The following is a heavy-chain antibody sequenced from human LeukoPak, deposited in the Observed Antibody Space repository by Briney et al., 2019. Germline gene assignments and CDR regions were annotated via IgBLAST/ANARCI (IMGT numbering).Heavy chain of an antibody. Sequence: PSEPLSLTCTVPGGSFTSAGYHWSCIRQPAGKGLEWIRRIYTSGSTSYNPSLKTRVTISVDTSKNQFSLKLSSVTAADTAVYYCARDPGGYKHFDYWGQGTLVTVSS. D-gene: IGHD1-14*01. J-gene: IGHJ4*02. CDR1: GGSFTSAGYH. V-gene: IGHV4-61*02. CDR3: ARDPGGYKHFDY. CDR2: IYTSGST.